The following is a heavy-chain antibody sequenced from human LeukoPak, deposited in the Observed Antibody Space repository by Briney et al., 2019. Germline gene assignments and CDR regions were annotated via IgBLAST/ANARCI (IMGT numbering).Heavy chain of an antibody. CDR3: AKDIYKRQQLVWGTDV. J-gene: IGHJ6*02. D-gene: IGHD6-13*01. CDR2: MSWDGART. V-gene: IGHV3-43*01. Sequence: GGSLRLSCAASGFNFDDYTMHWVRQAPGKGLECVSLMSWDGARTYYADSVKGRFTISRDNSRNSLYLQMNSLRTEDTALYYCAKDIYKRQQLVWGTDVWGQGTTVTVSS. CDR1: GFNFDDYT.